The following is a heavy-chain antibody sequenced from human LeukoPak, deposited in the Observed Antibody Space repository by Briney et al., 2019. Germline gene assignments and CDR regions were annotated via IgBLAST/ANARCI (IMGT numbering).Heavy chain of an antibody. CDR1: GGSFSGYY. Sequence: PSETLSLTCAVYGGSFSGYYWSWIRQPPGKGLEWIGEINHSGSTNYNPSLKSRVTISVDTSKNQFSLKLSSVTAAGTAVYFCARFLGSGWYGVDYWGQGTLVTVSS. D-gene: IGHD6-19*01. V-gene: IGHV4-34*01. CDR3: ARFLGSGWYGVDY. J-gene: IGHJ4*02. CDR2: INHSGST.